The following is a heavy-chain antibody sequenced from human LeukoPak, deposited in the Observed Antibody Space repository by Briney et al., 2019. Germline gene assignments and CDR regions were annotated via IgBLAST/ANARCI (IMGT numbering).Heavy chain of an antibody. J-gene: IGHJ4*02. D-gene: IGHD5-24*01. Sequence: GGSLRLSCAASGFTVSSYYMSWVRQSPGKGLEWVSVIYSGGSTYYADSVRGRFTISRDNSENTLYLQMNSLRAEDTAVYYCARTMAFWGQGTLVAVSS. CDR3: ARTMAF. CDR2: IYSGGST. CDR1: GFTVSSYY. V-gene: IGHV3-66*01.